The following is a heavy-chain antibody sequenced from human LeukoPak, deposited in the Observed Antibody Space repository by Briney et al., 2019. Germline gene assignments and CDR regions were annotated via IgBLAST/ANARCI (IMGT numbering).Heavy chain of an antibody. V-gene: IGHV4-59*01. J-gene: IGHJ4*02. CDR1: GGSISSYY. Sequence: SETLSLTCTVSGGSISSYYWSWLRQPPGKRLEWIGYIYSSGSTNYNPSLKSRVTISVDTSKHQFSLKLSSVTAADTAVYYCAKSSYSSSWAHFDTWGQGALVTVSS. CDR3: AKSSYSSSWAHFDT. CDR2: IYSSGST. D-gene: IGHD6-13*01.